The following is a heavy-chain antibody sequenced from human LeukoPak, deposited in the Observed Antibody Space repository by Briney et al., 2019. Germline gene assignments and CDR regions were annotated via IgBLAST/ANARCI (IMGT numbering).Heavy chain of an antibody. V-gene: IGHV3-30*18. J-gene: IGHJ5*02. Sequence: PGMSLRLSCAASGVTLSPYGMHWVRQAPGKGLEWVVVISYEGGTQHYADSVKGRFIISRDNPRNTLYLQMNILRTEDTAVYYCAKEGTPQVSTWYDLWGQGTQVIVSS. CDR2: ISYEGGTQ. D-gene: IGHD3-10*01. CDR3: AKEGTPQVSTWYDL. CDR1: GVTLSPYG.